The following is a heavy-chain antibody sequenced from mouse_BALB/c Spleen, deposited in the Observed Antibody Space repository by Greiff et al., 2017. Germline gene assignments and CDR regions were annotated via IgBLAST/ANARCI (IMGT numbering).Heavy chain of an antibody. CDR1: GDSITSGY. D-gene: IGHD1-2*01. CDR3: ARSITTAGWFAY. V-gene: IGHV3-8*02. J-gene: IGHJ3*01. CDR2: ISYSGST. Sequence: EVQLQQSGPSLVKPSQTLSLTCSVTGDSITSGYWNWIRKFPGNKLEYMGYISYSGSTYYNPSLKSRISITRDTSKNQYYLQLNSVTTEDTATYYCARSITTAGWFAYWGQGTLVTVSA.